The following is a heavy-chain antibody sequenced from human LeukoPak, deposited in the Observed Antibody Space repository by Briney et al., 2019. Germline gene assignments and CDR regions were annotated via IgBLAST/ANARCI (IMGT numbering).Heavy chain of an antibody. Sequence: GGSLRLSCAASGFIFSNYAMHWVRQAPGKGLEWVAATSSSDAGTYHADSVRGRFTISRDNSKNTLYLQMNSLRAEDTAVYYCAKFGYSSSWYIRDSFDYWGQGTLVTVSS. CDR3: AKFGYSSSWYIRDSFDY. D-gene: IGHD6-13*01. CDR1: GFIFSNYA. J-gene: IGHJ4*02. V-gene: IGHV3-23*01. CDR2: TSSSDAGT.